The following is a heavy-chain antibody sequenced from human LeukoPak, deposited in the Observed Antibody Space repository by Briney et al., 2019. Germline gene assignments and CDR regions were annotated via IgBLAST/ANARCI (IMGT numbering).Heavy chain of an antibody. J-gene: IGHJ3*02. V-gene: IGHV4-59*01. CDR3: ASSYYDFWSGFVVGAFDI. D-gene: IGHD3-3*01. CDR2: IYYSGST. CDR1: GGSISSYY. Sequence: SETLSLTCTVSGGSISSYYWSWIRQPPGKGLEWIGYIYYSGSTNYNPSLKSRVTISVDTSKNQFSLKLSSVTAADTAVYYCASSYYDFWSGFVVGAFDIWGQGTMVTVSS.